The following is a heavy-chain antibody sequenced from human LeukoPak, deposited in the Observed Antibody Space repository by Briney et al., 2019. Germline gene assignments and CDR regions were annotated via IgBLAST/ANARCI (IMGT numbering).Heavy chain of an antibody. CDR2: ISYGGSNK. D-gene: IGHD3-9*01. V-gene: IGHV3-30-3*01. J-gene: IGHJ4*02. Sequence: GRSLRLSCAASGFTFSSYAMHWVRQAPGKGLEWVAVISYGGSNKYYADSVKGRFTISRDNSKNTLYLQMNSLRAEDMAVYYCARDLVLTGWPYYFDYWGQGTLVTVSS. CDR3: ARDLVLTGWPYYFDY. CDR1: GFTFSSYA.